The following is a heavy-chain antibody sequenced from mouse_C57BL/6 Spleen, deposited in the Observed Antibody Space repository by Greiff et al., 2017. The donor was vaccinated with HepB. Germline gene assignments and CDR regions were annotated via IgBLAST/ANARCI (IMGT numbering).Heavy chain of an antibody. Sequence: VQLQQPGAELVRPGSSVKLSCKASGYTFTSYWMHWVKQRPIQGLEWIGNIDPSDSETHYNQKFKDKATLTVDKSSSTAYMQLSSLTSEDSAVYYCARSSYYSNSYYFDYWGQGTTLTVSS. CDR1: GYTFTSYW. D-gene: IGHD2-5*01. CDR2: IDPSDSET. CDR3: ARSSYYSNSYYFDY. J-gene: IGHJ2*01. V-gene: IGHV1-52*01.